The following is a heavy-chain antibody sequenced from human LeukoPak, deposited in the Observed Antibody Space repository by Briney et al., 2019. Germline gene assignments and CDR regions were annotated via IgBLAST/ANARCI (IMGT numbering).Heavy chain of an antibody. CDR2: ISGSGGST. CDR1: GFTFCNYA. Sequence: PGGSLRLSCAASGFTFCNYAMSWVRQAPGKGLEWVSAISGSGGSTYYADSVKGGFSISRDNSKNTLYLQMNSLRAEDTAKYYCAKHYGDYYYYYMDVWGKGTTVTVSS. J-gene: IGHJ6*03. D-gene: IGHD4-17*01. V-gene: IGHV3-23*01. CDR3: AKHYGDYYYYYMDV.